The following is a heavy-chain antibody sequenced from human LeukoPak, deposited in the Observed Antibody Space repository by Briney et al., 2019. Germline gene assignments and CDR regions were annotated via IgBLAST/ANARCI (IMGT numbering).Heavy chain of an antibody. CDR3: ARVAPRVAGRHIDY. Sequence: GGSLRLSCAASGFTFSSYAMHWVRQAPGKGLEWVAVISYDGSNKYYADSVKGRFTISRDNSKNTLYLQMNSLRAEDTAVYYCARVAPRVAGRHIDYWGQGTLVTVSS. V-gene: IGHV3-30*04. CDR2: ISYDGSNK. J-gene: IGHJ4*02. CDR1: GFTFSSYA. D-gene: IGHD6-19*01.